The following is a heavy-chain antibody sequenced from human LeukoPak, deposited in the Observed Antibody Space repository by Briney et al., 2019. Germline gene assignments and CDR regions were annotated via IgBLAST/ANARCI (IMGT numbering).Heavy chain of an antibody. Sequence: PSGTLSLTCAVSGGSISSSNWWSWVRQPPGKGLEWIGEIYHSGSTNYNPSLKSRVTISVDKSKNQFSLKLSSVTAADTAVYYCARVWGYSYGSIDYWGQGTLVTVSS. J-gene: IGHJ4*02. CDR1: GGSISSSNW. D-gene: IGHD5-18*01. V-gene: IGHV4-4*02. CDR2: IYHSGST. CDR3: ARVWGYSYGSIDY.